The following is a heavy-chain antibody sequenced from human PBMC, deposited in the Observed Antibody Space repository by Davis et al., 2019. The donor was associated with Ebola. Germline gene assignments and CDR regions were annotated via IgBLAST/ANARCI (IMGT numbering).Heavy chain of an antibody. J-gene: IGHJ4*02. CDR1: GFTFSSYG. D-gene: IGHD5-18*01. V-gene: IGHV3-33*06. CDR3: AKVDTARVQGY. CDR2: IWYDGSNK. Sequence: GESLKISCAASGFTFSSYGMHWVRQAPGKGLEWVAVIWYDGSNKYYADSVKGRFTISRDNSKNTLYLQMNSLRAEDTAVYYCAKVDTARVQGYWGQGTLVTVSS.